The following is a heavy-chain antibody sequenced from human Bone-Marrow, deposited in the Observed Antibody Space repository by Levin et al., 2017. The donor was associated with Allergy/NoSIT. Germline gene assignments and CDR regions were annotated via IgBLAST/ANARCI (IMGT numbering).Heavy chain of an antibody. CDR1: GYTFTSYG. V-gene: IGHV1-18*01. J-gene: IGHJ4*02. CDR3: ARVSTRGDIVVVPAAMGY. CDR2: ISAYNGNT. Sequence: PEASVKVSCKASGYTFTSYGISWVRQAPGQGLEWMGWISAYNGNTNYAQKLQGRVTMTTDTSTSTAYMELRSLRSDDTAVYYCARVSTRGDIVVVPAAMGYWGQGTLVTVSS. D-gene: IGHD2-2*01.